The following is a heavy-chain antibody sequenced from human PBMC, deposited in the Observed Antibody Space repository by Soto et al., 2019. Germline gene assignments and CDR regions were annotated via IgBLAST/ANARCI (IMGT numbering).Heavy chain of an antibody. Sequence: SVKVSCKASGYTFTSYAISWVRQARGQRLEWIGWIVVGSGNTNYAQKFQERVTITRDMSTSTAYMELSSLRSEDTAVYYCAADQGIAVAGPPPWDYYYYGMDVWGQGTTVTVSS. CDR2: IVVGSGNT. D-gene: IGHD6-19*01. CDR1: GYTFTSYA. CDR3: AADQGIAVAGPPPWDYYYYGMDV. V-gene: IGHV1-58*02. J-gene: IGHJ6*02.